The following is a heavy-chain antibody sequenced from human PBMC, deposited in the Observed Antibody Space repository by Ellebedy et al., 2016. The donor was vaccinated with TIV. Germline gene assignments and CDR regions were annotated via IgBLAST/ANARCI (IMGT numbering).Heavy chain of an antibody. D-gene: IGHD3-10*01. CDR3: ARPVSGGYGSGKNAFEI. V-gene: IGHV1-8*01. CDR2: MNPNSGNT. Sequence: AASVKVSCKASGYTFTSYDINWVRQATGQGLEWMGWMNPNSGNTGYAQKVQGRVTMTRNPSITTAYMELSSLRSEETAVYYCARPVSGGYGSGKNAFEIWGQGTMVTVSS. J-gene: IGHJ3*02. CDR1: GYTFTSYD.